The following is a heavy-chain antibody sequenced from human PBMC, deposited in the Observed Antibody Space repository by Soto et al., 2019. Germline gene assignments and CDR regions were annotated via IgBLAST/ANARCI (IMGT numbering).Heavy chain of an antibody. V-gene: IGHV4-34*01. J-gene: IGHJ4*02. CDR2: INHSGST. CDR3: ARARPLAAAGG. D-gene: IGHD6-13*01. Sequence: QVQLQQWGAGLLKPSETLSLTCAVYDGSFSGYYWSWIRQPPGKGLEWIGEINHSGSTNYNPSLKSRVTISVDTSKNQFSLKLSSVTAADTAVYYCARARPLAAAGGWGQGTLVTVSS. CDR1: DGSFSGYY.